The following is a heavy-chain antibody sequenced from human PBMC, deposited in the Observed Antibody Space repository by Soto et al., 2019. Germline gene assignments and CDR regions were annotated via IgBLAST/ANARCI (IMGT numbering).Heavy chain of an antibody. CDR1: GFTFSNAW. D-gene: IGHD1-26*01. J-gene: IGHJ5*02. Sequence: AGGSLRLSCAASGFTFSNAWMSWVRQAPGKGLEWVGRIKSKTDGGTTDYAAPVKGRFTISRDDSKNTLYLQMNSLKTEDTAVYYCTWDLAPNWFDPWGQGTLVTVSS. V-gene: IGHV3-15*01. CDR3: TWDLAPNWFDP. CDR2: IKSKTDGGTT.